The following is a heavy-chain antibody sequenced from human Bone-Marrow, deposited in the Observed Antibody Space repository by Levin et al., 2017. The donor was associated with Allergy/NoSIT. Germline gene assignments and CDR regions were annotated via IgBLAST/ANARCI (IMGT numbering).Heavy chain of an antibody. CDR2: IYYSGST. J-gene: IGHJ4*02. Sequence: SQTLSLTCTVSGGSVSSGSYYWSWIRQPPGKGLEWIAYIYYSGSTNYSPSLKSRVTMSVDTTKNQFSLKLSSVTAADTAVYYCAREKGWSVDYWGQGTLVTVSS. V-gene: IGHV4-61*01. CDR1: GGSVSSGSYY. D-gene: IGHD6-19*01. CDR3: AREKGWSVDY.